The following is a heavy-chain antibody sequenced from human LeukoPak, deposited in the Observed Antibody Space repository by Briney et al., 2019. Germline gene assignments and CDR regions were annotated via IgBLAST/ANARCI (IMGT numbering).Heavy chain of an antibody. V-gene: IGHV1-18*01. CDR1: GYTFTSYG. Sequence: ASVKVSCKASGYTFTSYGISWVRQAPGQGLEWMEWISAYNGNTNYAQKLQGRVTMTTDTSTSTAYMELRSLRSDDTAVYYCARQLLDRTRGYYYDSSGQPDYWGQGTLVTVSS. CDR3: ARQLLDRTRGYYYDSSGQPDY. J-gene: IGHJ4*02. CDR2: ISAYNGNT. D-gene: IGHD3-22*01.